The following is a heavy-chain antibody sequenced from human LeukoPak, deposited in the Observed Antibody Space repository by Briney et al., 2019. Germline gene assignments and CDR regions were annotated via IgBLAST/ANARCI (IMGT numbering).Heavy chain of an antibody. Sequence: GGPLRLSCSASGFTFSSYAMYWVRQAPGKGLEYASSISSNGGGTHYADSVRGRFTISRDNSRNTLYLQMSSLRPEDTAVYYCVKVQDGSTFDYWGQGTLVTVSS. J-gene: IGHJ4*02. D-gene: IGHD5-24*01. CDR3: VKVQDGSTFDY. V-gene: IGHV3-64D*09. CDR2: ISSNGGGT. CDR1: GFTFSSYA.